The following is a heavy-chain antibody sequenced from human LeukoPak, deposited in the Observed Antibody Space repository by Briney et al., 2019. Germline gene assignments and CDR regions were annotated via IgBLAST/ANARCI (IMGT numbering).Heavy chain of an antibody. Sequence: GGSLRLSCAASGFTFSSYSMNWVRQAPGKGLEWVSGISGSGDNTYYADSVKGRFTISRDNSKNTLYVQVNSLGTEDTGAYYCAKGSYYDSSGSFYFDYWGQGTLVTVSS. D-gene: IGHD3-22*01. J-gene: IGHJ4*02. CDR1: GFTFSSYS. CDR3: AKGSYYDSSGSFYFDY. CDR2: ISGSGDNT. V-gene: IGHV3-23*01.